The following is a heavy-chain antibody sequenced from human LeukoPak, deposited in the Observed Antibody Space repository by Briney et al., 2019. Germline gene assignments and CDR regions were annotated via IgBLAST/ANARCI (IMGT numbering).Heavy chain of an antibody. CDR2: INQDGREK. D-gene: IGHD2-2*01. J-gene: IGHJ6*02. CDR3: ARARYCSSTSCYSSYYYGMDV. CDR1: GFTLSSYW. V-gene: IGHV3-7*01. Sequence: GGSLRLSCAASGFTLSSYWMSSVRQAPGKGPEWVANINQDGREKYYVDSGKGRFTISRDNAKNSLYLQINSLRAEDTAVYYCARARYCSSTSCYSSYYYGMDVWGQGTTVTVSS.